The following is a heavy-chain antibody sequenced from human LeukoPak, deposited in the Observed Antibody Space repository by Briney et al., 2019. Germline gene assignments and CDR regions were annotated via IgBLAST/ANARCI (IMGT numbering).Heavy chain of an antibody. CDR3: ARDKTGQCLVRRGFDP. D-gene: IGHD6-19*01. CDR1: GFTFSSYS. CDR2: ISSSSSYI. J-gene: IGHJ5*02. Sequence: PGGSLSLSCSASGFTFSSYSVNWVRQAPGKGLEWVSSISSSSSYIYYADSVKGRFTISTDNAKNSLYLQMNSLRAEDTAVYYCARDKTGQCLVRRGFDPRGEGTLVTVSS. V-gene: IGHV3-21*01.